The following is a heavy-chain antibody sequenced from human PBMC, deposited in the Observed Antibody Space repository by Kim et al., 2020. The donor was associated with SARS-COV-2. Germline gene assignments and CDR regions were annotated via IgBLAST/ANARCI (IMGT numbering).Heavy chain of an antibody. CDR1: GGSFSGYY. V-gene: IGHV4-34*01. D-gene: IGHD3-10*01. CDR3: ARGRLMVRGAYYNGVVGALPGGFPS. Sequence: SETLSLTCAVYGGSFSGYYWSWIRQPPGKGLEWIGEINHSGSTNYNPSLKSRVTISVDTSKNQFSLKLSSVTAADTAVYYCARGRLMVRGAYYNGVVGALPGGFPSWGQGTLVTVSS. CDR2: INHSGST. J-gene: IGHJ4*02.